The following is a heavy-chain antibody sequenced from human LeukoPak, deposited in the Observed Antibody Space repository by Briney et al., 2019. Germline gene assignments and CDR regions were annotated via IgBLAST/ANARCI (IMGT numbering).Heavy chain of an antibody. D-gene: IGHD5-18*01. Sequence: GASVKVSCKASGYTFTSYDINWVRQATGQGLEWMGWMNPNSGNTNYAQKFQGWVTMTRDTSISTAYMELSRLRSDDTAVYYCARAHLSGFSYGLNYFDYWGQGTLVTVSS. J-gene: IGHJ4*02. CDR1: GYTFTSYD. CDR3: ARAHLSGFSYGLNYFDY. V-gene: IGHV1-2*04. CDR2: MNPNSGNT.